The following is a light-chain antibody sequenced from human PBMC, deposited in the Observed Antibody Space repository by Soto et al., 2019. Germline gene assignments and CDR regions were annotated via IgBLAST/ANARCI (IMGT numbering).Light chain of an antibody. CDR1: QSVSSSY. V-gene: IGKV3-20*01. Sequence: EIVLTQSPGTLSLSPGERATHSCRASQSVSSSYLAWYQQKPGQAPRLLIYGASSRATGIPDRFSGSESGTDFTLTISRLEPEDFAVYYCQQYGSSPLTFGGGTKV. J-gene: IGKJ4*01. CDR3: QQYGSSPLT. CDR2: GAS.